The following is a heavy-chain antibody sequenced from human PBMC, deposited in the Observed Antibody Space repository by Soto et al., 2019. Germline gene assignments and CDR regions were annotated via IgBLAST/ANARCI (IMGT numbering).Heavy chain of an antibody. V-gene: IGHV3-23*01. CDR2: ISGSGGST. CDR3: AKDNNYYDSSGYYSY. Sequence: EVQLLESGGGLVQPGGSLRLSCAASGFTFSSYAMSWVRQAPGKGLEWVSAISGSGGSTYYADSVKGRFTISRDNSKNTLYLQMNSLRAEDTAVCYCAKDNNYYDSSGYYSYWGQGTLVTVSS. D-gene: IGHD3-22*01. J-gene: IGHJ4*02. CDR1: GFTFSSYA.